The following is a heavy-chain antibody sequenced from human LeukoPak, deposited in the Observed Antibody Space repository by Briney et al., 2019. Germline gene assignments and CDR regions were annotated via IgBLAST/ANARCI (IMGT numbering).Heavy chain of an antibody. CDR1: GFTFSSYA. V-gene: IGHV3-23*01. CDR2: ISGSGGST. Sequence: GGSLRLSCAASGFTFSSYAMSWVHQAPGKGLEWVSAISGSGGSTYYADSVKGRFTISRDNSKNTLYLQMNSLRAEDTAVYYCAKVHSSNNWFDPWGQGTLVTVSS. D-gene: IGHD6-19*01. CDR3: AKVHSSNNWFDP. J-gene: IGHJ5*02.